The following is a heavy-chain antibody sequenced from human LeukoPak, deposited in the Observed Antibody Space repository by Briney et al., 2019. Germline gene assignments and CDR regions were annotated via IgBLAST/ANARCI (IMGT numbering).Heavy chain of an antibody. D-gene: IGHD6-13*01. CDR1: GGSISSGGYS. CDR2: IYHSGST. Sequence: PSQTLSLTCAVSGGSISSGGYSWSWIRQPPGKGLEWIGYIYHSGSTYYNPSLKSRVTISVDRSKNQFSLKLSSVTAADTAVYYCARRPQGSSWVLFDYWGQGTLVTVSS. J-gene: IGHJ4*02. CDR3: ARRPQGSSWVLFDY. V-gene: IGHV4-30-2*01.